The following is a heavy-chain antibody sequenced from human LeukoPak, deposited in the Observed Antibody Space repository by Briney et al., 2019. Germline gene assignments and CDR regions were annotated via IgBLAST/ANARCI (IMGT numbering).Heavy chain of an antibody. CDR2: ISGSGGST. V-gene: IGHV3-23*01. D-gene: IGHD4-17*01. J-gene: IGHJ4*02. CDR1: GFTFSSYA. CDR3: AKAPTGTVTLLTPFDY. Sequence: HPGGSLRLSCAASGFTFSSYAMSWVRQAPGKGLEWVSAISGSGGSTYYADSVKGRFTISRDNSKNTLYLQMNSLRAEDTAVYYCAKAPTGTVTLLTPFDYWGQGTLVTVSS.